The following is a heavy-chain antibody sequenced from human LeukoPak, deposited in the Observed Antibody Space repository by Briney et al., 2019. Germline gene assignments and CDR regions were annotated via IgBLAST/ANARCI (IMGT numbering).Heavy chain of an antibody. V-gene: IGHV3-23*01. CDR1: GFTFSNSA. CDR3: AKGIYSSGWSYFDY. Sequence: GGSLRLSCAASGFTFSNSAMSWVRQAPGKGLEWVSTLSGSGITTYYADSVKGRFTISRDNSKNTLYLQMNSLRAENTAVYYCAKGIYSSGWSYFDYWGHGTLVTVSS. D-gene: IGHD6-19*01. J-gene: IGHJ4*01. CDR2: LSGSGITT.